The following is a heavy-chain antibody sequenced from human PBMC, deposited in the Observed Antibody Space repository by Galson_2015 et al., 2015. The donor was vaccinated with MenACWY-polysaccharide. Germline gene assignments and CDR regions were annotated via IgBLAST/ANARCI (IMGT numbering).Heavy chain of an antibody. CDR1: GGSVSSGTYY. V-gene: IGHV4-61*01. CDR3: AGEPTFGGSFGWFDP. J-gene: IGHJ5*02. CDR2: MSYSGRG. Sequence: LTCIVSGGSVSSGTYYWSWLRQPPGQGLEWIGYMSYSGRGNYNPSLRSRVTVSLDTSKNQFFLRLASVTAADTAMYYCAGEPTFGGSFGWFDPWGQGTLVTVSS. D-gene: IGHD1-26*01.